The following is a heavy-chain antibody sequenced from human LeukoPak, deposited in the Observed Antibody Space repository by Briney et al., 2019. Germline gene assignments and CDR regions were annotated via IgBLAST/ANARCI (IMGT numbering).Heavy chain of an antibody. V-gene: IGHV4-34*09. CDR3: ARDTGYSYGYDYYYGMDV. CDR2: INHSGST. CDR1: GGSFSGYY. D-gene: IGHD5-18*01. Sequence: SETLSLTCAVYGGSFSGYYWSWIRQPPGKGLEWIGEINHSGSTNCNPSLKSRVTISVDTSKNQFSLKLSSVTAADTAVYYCARDTGYSYGYDYYYGMDVWGQGTTVTVSS. J-gene: IGHJ6*02.